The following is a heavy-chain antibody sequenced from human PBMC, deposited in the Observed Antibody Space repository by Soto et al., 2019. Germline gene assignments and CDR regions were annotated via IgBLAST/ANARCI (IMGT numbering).Heavy chain of an antibody. CDR3: ARVIFLGRYNSGWYDY. J-gene: IGHJ4*02. V-gene: IGHV1-18*04. CDR1: GYTITSYG. Sequence: ASVKVSCKASGYTITSYGISWVRQAPGQGPEWMGWISAYNGNTNYAQKLQGRVTMTTGTSTNTAYMELRSLRSDDTAVYYCARVIFLGRYNSGWYDYWGQGTLVTVSS. CDR2: ISAYNGNT. D-gene: IGHD6-19*01.